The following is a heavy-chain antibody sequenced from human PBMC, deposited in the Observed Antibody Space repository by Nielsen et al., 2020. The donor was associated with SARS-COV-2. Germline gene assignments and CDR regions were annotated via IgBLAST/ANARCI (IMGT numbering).Heavy chain of an antibody. CDR1: GYTFTSYG. Sequence: SVKVSCKASGYTFTSYGISWVRQAPGQGLEWMGGIIPIFGTANYAQKFQGRVTITADESTSTAYMELSSLRSEDTAVYYCARARGWIFGVLGDVWGQGTTVTVSS. D-gene: IGHD3-3*01. CDR3: ARARGWIFGVLGDV. J-gene: IGHJ6*02. CDR2: IIPIFGTA. V-gene: IGHV1-69*13.